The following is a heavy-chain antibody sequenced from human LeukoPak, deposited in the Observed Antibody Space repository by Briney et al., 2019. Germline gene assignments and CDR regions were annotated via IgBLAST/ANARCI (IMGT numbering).Heavy chain of an antibody. CDR3: ARDARVYYFDY. CDR1: GGSISSSSYY. CDR2: IYYSGST. D-gene: IGHD2-8*01. Sequence: PSETLSLTCTASGGSISSSSYYWGWIRQPPGKGLEWIGSIYYSGSTYYNPSLKSRVTISVDTSKNQFSLKLSSVTAADTAVYYCARDARVYYFDYWGQGTLVTVSS. V-gene: IGHV4-39*07. J-gene: IGHJ4*02.